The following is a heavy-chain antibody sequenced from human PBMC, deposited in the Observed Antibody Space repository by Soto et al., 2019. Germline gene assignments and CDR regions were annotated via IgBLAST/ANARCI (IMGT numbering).Heavy chain of an antibody. CDR3: ARDTSRGSGSYYRVNWFAP. J-gene: IGHJ5*02. CDR2: IIPIFGTA. V-gene: IGHV1-69*01. CDR1: GGTFSSYA. D-gene: IGHD3-10*01. Sequence: QVQLVQSGAEVKKPGSSVKVSCKASGGTFSSYAISWVRQAPGQGLEWMGGIIPIFGTANYAQKFQGRVTITADESTSTAYMELSSLRSEDTAVYYCARDTSRGSGSYYRVNWFAPWGQGTLVTVSS.